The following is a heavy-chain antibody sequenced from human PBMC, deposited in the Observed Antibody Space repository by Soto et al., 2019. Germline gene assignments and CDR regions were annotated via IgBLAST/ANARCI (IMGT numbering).Heavy chain of an antibody. V-gene: IGHV1-18*01. D-gene: IGHD3-10*01. Sequence: QVQLVQSGAEVKKPGASVKVSCKASGYTFTTYGISWVRQAPGQGLEWMGWISDYNGNTKYAQKFQGRVTMTTDTSRSTAYMELRSLRSDDTAVYYCARHLERGSESYSYSYYGMDVWGQGTTVTVSS. J-gene: IGHJ6*02. CDR3: ARHLERGSESYSYSYYGMDV. CDR2: ISDYNGNT. CDR1: GYTFTTYG.